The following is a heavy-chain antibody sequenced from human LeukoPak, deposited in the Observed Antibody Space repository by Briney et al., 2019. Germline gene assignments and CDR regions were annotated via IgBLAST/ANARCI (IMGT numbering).Heavy chain of an antibody. V-gene: IGHV3-7*01. CDR1: GFTFRSYW. CDR3: ATLDTGVTTGDY. D-gene: IGHD4-17*01. J-gene: IGHJ4*02. Sequence: PGGSLTLSCAASGFTFRSYWISWVRQAPGKGLEWVANINPDGRDEYYVDSVKGRFTLSRDNAKNSLYLQMNSLRAEDSAVYYCATLDTGVTTGDYWGQGTLVTVSS. CDR2: INPDGRDE.